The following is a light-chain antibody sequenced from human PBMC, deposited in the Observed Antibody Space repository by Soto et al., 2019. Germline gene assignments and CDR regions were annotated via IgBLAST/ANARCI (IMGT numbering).Light chain of an antibody. J-gene: IGKJ5*01. CDR1: QGISSF. CDR2: AAS. V-gene: IGKV1-9*01. Sequence: DIHLTQSPSFLSASVGDRVTITCRASQGISSFLAWYQQKPGKAPNLLMYAASTLQSGVPSRFSGGESGTEYTLTISSLQPEDSATYYCQQLCIFPLTFGQGTRLEIK. CDR3: QQLCIFPLT.